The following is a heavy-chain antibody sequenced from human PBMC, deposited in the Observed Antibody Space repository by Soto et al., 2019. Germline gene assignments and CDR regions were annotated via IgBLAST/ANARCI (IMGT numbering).Heavy chain of an antibody. Sequence: HPGGSLRLSCEVSGLTFSNFAISWVRQAPGKGLEWASAIGGSSGTTFYADSVKGRFTISKDYAKNMLYLQMNSLRAEDTAVYYCAKFKGFNWNYVFDYWGQGVPVTVSS. CDR3: AKFKGFNWNYVFDY. CDR1: GLTFSNFA. CDR2: IGGSSGTT. D-gene: IGHD1-7*01. J-gene: IGHJ4*02. V-gene: IGHV3-23*01.